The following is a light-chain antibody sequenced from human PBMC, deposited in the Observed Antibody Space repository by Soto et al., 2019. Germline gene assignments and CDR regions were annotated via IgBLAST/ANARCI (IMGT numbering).Light chain of an antibody. Sequence: DLQMTQSPSSVSASVGDRVTVTCRASQGITNWLAWYQQKPGKAPNLLIFAASSLQSGVPPRFSGSGSGTDFTLTISGLQPGDSGTYYCQQGHSFPYTFGQGTKLEIK. CDR1: QGITNW. CDR2: AAS. V-gene: IGKV1-12*01. CDR3: QQGHSFPYT. J-gene: IGKJ2*01.